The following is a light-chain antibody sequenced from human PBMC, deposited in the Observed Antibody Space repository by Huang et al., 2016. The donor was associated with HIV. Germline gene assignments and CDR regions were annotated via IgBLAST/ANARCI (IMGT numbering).Light chain of an antibody. V-gene: IGKV3D-15*01. CDR3: QQYNKWPRT. CDR1: QHLGSN. Sequence: DILMTQSPVTLSVPPGERATLSCRASQHLGSNLAWYQQKPGPPPRRLIYDASTRATGAPARFSGSGSKTDFNLTIDSLQSEDSALYFCQQYNKWPRTFGQGTKLEIK. J-gene: IGKJ1*01. CDR2: DAS.